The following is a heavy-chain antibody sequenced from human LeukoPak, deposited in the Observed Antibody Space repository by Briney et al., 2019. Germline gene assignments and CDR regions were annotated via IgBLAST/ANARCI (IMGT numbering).Heavy chain of an antibody. CDR2: IIQDGSEK. CDR1: GFTSSNYW. Sequence: PGGSLRLSCAASGFTSSNYWMSWVRQAPGKGLEWVANIIQDGSEKNYVDSVKGRFTISRDNAKNSLYLQMNSLRAEDTAVYYCAKEYWVGATYYYYYYMDVWGKGTTVTVSS. J-gene: IGHJ6*03. V-gene: IGHV3-7*03. D-gene: IGHD1-26*01. CDR3: AKEYWVGATYYYYYYMDV.